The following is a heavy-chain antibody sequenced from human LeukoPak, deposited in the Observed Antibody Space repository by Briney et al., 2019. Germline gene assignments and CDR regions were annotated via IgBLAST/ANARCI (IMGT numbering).Heavy chain of an antibody. V-gene: IGHV4-59*01. CDR1: GASISSYY. J-gene: IGHJ6*03. D-gene: IGHD3-22*01. CDR3: ARGGDYYDSSGYLLRYYYYYMDV. Sequence: PSETLSLTCTVSGASISSYYWSWLRQSPGKGLEWIGYLYYSGNTNYNPSLKSRVTISVDTSKNQFSLKLSSVTAADTAVYYCARGGDYYDSSGYLLRYYYYYMDVWGRGTTVTVSS. CDR2: LYYSGNT.